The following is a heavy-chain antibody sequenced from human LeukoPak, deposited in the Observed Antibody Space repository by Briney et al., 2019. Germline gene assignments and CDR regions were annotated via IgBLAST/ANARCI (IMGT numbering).Heavy chain of an antibody. J-gene: IGHJ4*02. D-gene: IGHD1-26*01. CDR1: GGSISCSSYY. V-gene: IGHV4-39*01. Sequence: SETLSLTCSVSGGSISCSSYYWGWIRQPPGKVQGWIGTIYYNGSTYYNPSLKNRVTISVDTSKNQFSLKLSSVTAADTALYYCASEYSGGYFDWGGEGTLVTVSS. CDR2: IYYNGST. CDR3: ASEYSGGYFDW.